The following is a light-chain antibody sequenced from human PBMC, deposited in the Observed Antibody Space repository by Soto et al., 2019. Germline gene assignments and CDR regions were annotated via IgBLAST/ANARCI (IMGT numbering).Light chain of an antibody. CDR2: GAS. J-gene: IGKJ1*01. Sequence: EIVLTQSPGTLSLSPGERATLSCRASQSVSNSYLAWYQQKPGQAPRLLIYGASSRANGIPDRFSGSGSGTDFSLTISRLEPEDFAVYYSQQYGSSPRTFGQGTKGELK. CDR3: QQYGSSPRT. V-gene: IGKV3-20*01. CDR1: QSVSNSY.